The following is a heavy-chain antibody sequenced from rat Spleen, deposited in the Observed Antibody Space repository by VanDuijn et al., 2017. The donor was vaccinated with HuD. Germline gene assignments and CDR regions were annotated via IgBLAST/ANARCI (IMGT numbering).Heavy chain of an antibody. CDR3: ARRYDFDY. CDR2: ISFDGSST. J-gene: IGHJ2*01. CDR1: GFTFSDYY. Sequence: EVQLVESGGGLVPPGRSLKLSCAASGFTFSDYYMAWVRQAPTKGLEWVAIISFDGSSTYYRDSVKGRFTISRDNARSTLYLQMDSLRSEDTATYYCARRYDFDYWGQGVMVTVSS. D-gene: IGHD1-11*01. V-gene: IGHV5-7*01.